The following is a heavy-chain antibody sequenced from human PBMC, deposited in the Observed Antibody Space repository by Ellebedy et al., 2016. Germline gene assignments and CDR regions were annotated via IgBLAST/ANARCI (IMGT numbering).Heavy chain of an antibody. J-gene: IGHJ4*02. CDR3: AKVRYGSDYYFDY. Sequence: SLKISCAASGFTFDDYAMYWVRQGPGKGLEWVSGITWNSGSIVYADSVKGRFTISRDNAKNSLYLQMNSLRSADTAFYYCAKVRYGSDYYFDYWGQGTLVTVSS. CDR2: ITWNSGSI. CDR1: GFTFDDYA. D-gene: IGHD3-10*01. V-gene: IGHV3-9*01.